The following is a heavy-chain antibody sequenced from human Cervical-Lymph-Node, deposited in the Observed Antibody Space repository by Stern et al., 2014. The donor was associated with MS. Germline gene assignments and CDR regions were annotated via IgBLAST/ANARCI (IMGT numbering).Heavy chain of an antibody. J-gene: IGHJ1*01. CDR1: GGSISSSSYY. CDR3: ARPTYYYDSSGYLMYFQH. CDR2: IYYSGST. Sequence: QLQLQESGPGLVKPSETLSLTCTVSGGSISSSSYYWGWIRQPPGKGLEWIGSIYYSGSTYYNPSLKSRVTISVDTSKNQFSLKLGSVTAADTAVYYCARPTYYYDSSGYLMYFQHWGQGTLVTVSS. D-gene: IGHD3-22*01. V-gene: IGHV4-39*01.